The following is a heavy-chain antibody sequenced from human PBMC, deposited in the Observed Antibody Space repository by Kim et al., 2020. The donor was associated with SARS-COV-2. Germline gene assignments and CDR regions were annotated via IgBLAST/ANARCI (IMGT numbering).Heavy chain of an antibody. V-gene: IGHV3-23*01. CDR2: GTT. CDR3: ANPRGGVTDF. J-gene: IGHJ4*02. Sequence: GTTSYEESVKGRFTISRDNSKNTLYLQMNSLRVEDTAVYYCANPRGGVTDFWGQGTLVTVSS. D-gene: IGHD2-21*02.